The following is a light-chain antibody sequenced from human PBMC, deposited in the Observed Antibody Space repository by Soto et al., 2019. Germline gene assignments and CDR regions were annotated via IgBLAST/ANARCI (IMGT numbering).Light chain of an antibody. V-gene: IGKV1-5*03. CDR2: KAS. Sequence: DIQMTQSPSTLSASVGDRVIITCRASQSINSWLAWYQQKPGKAPNLLIYKASSLESGVPSRFSGSGSGTEFTLTISSLQPDDFATYYCQQYDSHSWTFGQETKVEIK. J-gene: IGKJ1*01. CDR3: QQYDSHSWT. CDR1: QSINSW.